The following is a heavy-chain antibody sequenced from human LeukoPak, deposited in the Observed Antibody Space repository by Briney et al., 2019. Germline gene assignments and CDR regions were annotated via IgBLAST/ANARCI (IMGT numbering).Heavy chain of an antibody. J-gene: IGHJ4*02. V-gene: IGHV6-1*01. D-gene: IGHD6-19*01. Sequence: SQTLSLTCVVSGDSVSSKNGAWNWIRQSPSRGLEWLGRTYYRSKSYNDYAESMEGRMTISQDTSKNQYSLHLNSVTPDDTAVCYCARDFGTTGWHTFDYWGQGTLVTVSS. CDR3: ARDFGTTGWHTFDY. CDR2: TYYRSKSYN. CDR1: GDSVSSKNGA.